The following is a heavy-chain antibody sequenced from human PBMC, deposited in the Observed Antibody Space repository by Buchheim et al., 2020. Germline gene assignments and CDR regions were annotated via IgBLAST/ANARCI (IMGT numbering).Heavy chain of an antibody. D-gene: IGHD1-26*01. CDR2: IYYSGST. J-gene: IGHJ4*02. CDR1: GGSISSYY. V-gene: IGHV4-59*01. CDR3: ARGARGSPRFDY. Sequence: QVQLQESGPGLVKPSETLSLTCTVSGGSISSYYWSWIRQPPGKGLEWIGYIYYSGSTNYNPSLKSRVTISVDTSKNQFSLKLSSVTAADTAVYYCARGARGSPRFDYWGQGTL.